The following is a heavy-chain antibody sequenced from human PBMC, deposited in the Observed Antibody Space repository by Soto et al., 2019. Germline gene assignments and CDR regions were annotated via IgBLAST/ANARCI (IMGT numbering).Heavy chain of an antibody. Sequence: GGSLRLSCAASGFTFSGSAMHWVRQASGKGLEWVGRIRSKANSYATAYAASVKGRFTISRDDSKNTAYLQMNGLKTEDTAVYYCTRPGGGYYYGSGSYRVYYYGMDVWGQGTTVTVSS. D-gene: IGHD3-10*01. CDR2: IRSKANSYAT. CDR3: TRPGGGYYYGSGSYRVYYYGMDV. V-gene: IGHV3-73*01. CDR1: GFTFSGSA. J-gene: IGHJ6*02.